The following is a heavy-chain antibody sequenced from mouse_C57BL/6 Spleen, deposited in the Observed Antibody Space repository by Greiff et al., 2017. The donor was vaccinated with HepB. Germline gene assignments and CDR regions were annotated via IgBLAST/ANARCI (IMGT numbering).Heavy chain of an antibody. CDR1: GYTFTSYW. CDR2: IDPSDSYT. J-gene: IGHJ1*03. CDR3: ARDIRDGSSYWYFDV. Sequence: QVQLQQPGAELVRPGTSVKLSCKASGYTFTSYWMHWVKQRPGQGLEWIGVIDPSDSYTNYNQKFKGKATLTVDTSSSTAYMQLSSLTSEDSAVYYCARDIRDGSSYWYFDVWGTGTTVTVSS. D-gene: IGHD1-1*01. V-gene: IGHV1-59*01.